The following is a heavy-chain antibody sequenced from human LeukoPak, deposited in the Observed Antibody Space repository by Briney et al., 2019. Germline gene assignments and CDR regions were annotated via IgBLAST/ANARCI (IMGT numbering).Heavy chain of an antibody. J-gene: IGHJ4*02. CDR3: ARNNSSGFDF. CDR2: IFQSVST. CDR1: GYSMSGGYY. V-gene: IGHV4-38-2*02. D-gene: IGHD6-19*01. Sequence: SETLSLTCTVSGYSMSGGYYWGWIRQPPGKGLEWIGTIFQSVSTYYNPSLKSRVTTSVDTSKNQFSLKLSSVTAADTAVYYSARNNSSGFDFWSQGTLVTVSS.